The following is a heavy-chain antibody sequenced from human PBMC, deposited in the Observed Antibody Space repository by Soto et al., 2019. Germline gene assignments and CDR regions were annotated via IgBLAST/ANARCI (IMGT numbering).Heavy chain of an antibody. V-gene: IGHV6-1*01. CDR3: ARAGQWLADHYYYYGMDV. J-gene: IGHJ6*02. Sequence: SQTLSLTCAISGDSVSSNSAAWNWIRQSPSRGLEWLGRTYYRSKWYNDYAVSVKSRITINPDTSKNQFSLQLNSVTPEDTAVYYCARAGQWLADHYYYYGMDVWGQGTTVTVSS. D-gene: IGHD6-19*01. CDR2: TYYRSKWYN. CDR1: GDSVSSNSAA.